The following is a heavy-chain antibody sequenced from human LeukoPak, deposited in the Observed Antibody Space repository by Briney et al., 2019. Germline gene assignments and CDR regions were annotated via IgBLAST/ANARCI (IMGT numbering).Heavy chain of an antibody. Sequence: GASVKVSCKASGYTFTAYYIHWVRQAPGQGLEWMGWISPNSGGTDYAQKFQGRVTMTRETSISTTYVELSSLTSDDTAVYYCAIQPWGSGNNWYFDLWGRGTLVTVSS. CDR1: GYTFTAYY. CDR2: ISPNSGGT. V-gene: IGHV1-2*02. CDR3: AIQPWGSGNNWYFDL. J-gene: IGHJ2*01. D-gene: IGHD7-27*01.